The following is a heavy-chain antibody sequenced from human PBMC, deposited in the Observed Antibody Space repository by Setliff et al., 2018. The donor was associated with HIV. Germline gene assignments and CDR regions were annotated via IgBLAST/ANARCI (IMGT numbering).Heavy chain of an antibody. Sequence: SETLSLTCAVYGGSFSGSYWGWIRQPPGKGLEWIGEINHSGSTNYSPSLKSRVTISVDTSKNQFSLKLSPVTAADTAVYYCARYRYYHENPQYYYYYMDVWGKGTTVTVSS. CDR2: INHSGST. CDR1: GGSFSGSY. CDR3: ARYRYYHENPQYYYYYMDV. V-gene: IGHV4-34*01. D-gene: IGHD3-22*01. J-gene: IGHJ6*03.